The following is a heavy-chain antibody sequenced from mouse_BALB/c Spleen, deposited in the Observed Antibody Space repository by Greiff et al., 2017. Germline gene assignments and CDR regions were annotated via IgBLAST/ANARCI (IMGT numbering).Heavy chain of an antibody. CDR2: ISYSGST. J-gene: IGHJ1*01. D-gene: IGHD2-10*02. V-gene: IGHV3-2*02. CDR3: ARGEGLVRGYFDV. Sequence: EVQLQQSGPGLVKPSQSLSLTCTVTGYSITSDYAWNWIRQFPGNKLEWMGYISYSGSTSYNPSLKSRISITRDTSKNQFFLQLNSVTTEDTATYYCARGEGLVRGYFDVWGAGTTVTVSS. CDR1: GYSITSDYA.